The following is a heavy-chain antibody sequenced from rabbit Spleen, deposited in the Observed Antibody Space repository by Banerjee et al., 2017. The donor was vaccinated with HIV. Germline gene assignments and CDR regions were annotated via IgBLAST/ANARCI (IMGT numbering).Heavy chain of an antibody. CDR3: ARDTSSSFSSYGMDL. CDR1: GFSFSSGYY. CDR2: IYTGDGNT. J-gene: IGHJ6*01. Sequence: QSLEESGGDLVKPGASLTLTCTASGFSFSSGYYMCWVRQAPGKGLEWIACIYTGDGNTYYASWAKGRFTISKTSSTTVTLQVTRLTAADTATYFCARDTSSSFSSYGMDLWGPGTLVTVS. D-gene: IGHD1-1*01. V-gene: IGHV1S40*01.